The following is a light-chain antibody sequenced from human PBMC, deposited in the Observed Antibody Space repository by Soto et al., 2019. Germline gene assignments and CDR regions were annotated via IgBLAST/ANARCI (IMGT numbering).Light chain of an antibody. V-gene: IGLV2-14*01. J-gene: IGLJ1*01. CDR3: HAHRGSRATGI. CDR1: RCDFGGYNY. Sequence: QSVLTQPASVSGSPGHSITISCTGTRCDFGGYNYVSWYQQHPVKAPKLMIYEVSNRPSGVSNCLSASKSGTTTSLTTSGLHAEYGLDYHLHAHRGSRATGIFGSGTKVTV. CDR2: EVS.